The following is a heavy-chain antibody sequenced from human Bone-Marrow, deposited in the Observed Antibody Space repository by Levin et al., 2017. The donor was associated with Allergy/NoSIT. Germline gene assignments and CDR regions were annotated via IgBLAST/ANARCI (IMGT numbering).Heavy chain of an antibody. CDR3: AKDEDALIAPAGGYMDV. CDR2: ISYDGSNE. CDR1: GFTFSTYG. J-gene: IGHJ6*03. Sequence: PGGSLRLSCAASGFTFSTYGMHWVRQAPGKGLEWVAVISYDGSNEHYVDSVKGRFTISRDDSKNTLYLQMNSLRSEDTAVYYCAKDEDALIAPAGGYMDVWGKGTTVTVSS. D-gene: IGHD6-13*01. V-gene: IGHV3-30*18.